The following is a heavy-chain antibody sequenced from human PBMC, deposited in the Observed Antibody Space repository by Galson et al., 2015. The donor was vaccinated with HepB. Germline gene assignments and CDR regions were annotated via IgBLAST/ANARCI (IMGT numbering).Heavy chain of an antibody. D-gene: IGHD4-17*01. Sequence: SLRLSCAASGFIFSTSSMHWGRQAPGQGLESVSGVHTDGYTYYAESVKGRFTISRDNSKNTLYLQMNSLRPEDTAVYFCAKDHDCGDWGQGALVTVSS. V-gene: IGHV3-64D*06. J-gene: IGHJ4*02. CDR1: GFIFSTSS. CDR2: VHTDGYT. CDR3: AKDHDCGD.